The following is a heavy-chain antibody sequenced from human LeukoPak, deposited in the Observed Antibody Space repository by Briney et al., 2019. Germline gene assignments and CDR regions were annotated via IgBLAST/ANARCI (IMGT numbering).Heavy chain of an antibody. CDR3: AIARSGGSCYSSCDY. J-gene: IGHJ4*02. D-gene: IGHD2-15*01. CDR1: GFTFSSYA. V-gene: IGHV3-23*01. Sequence: TGGSPRLSCAASGFTFSSYAMSWVRQAPGKGLDWVSAISVIGGSTYYADSVKGRFTISRDNSKNTLYLQMNSLRAEDTAVYYCAIARSGGSCYSSCDYWGQGTLVTVSS. CDR2: ISVIGGST.